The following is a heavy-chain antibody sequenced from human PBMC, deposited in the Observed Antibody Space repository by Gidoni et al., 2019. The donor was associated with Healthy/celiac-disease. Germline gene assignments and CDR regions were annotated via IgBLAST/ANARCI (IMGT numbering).Heavy chain of an antibody. CDR3: ARVLRRYCSSTSCSSYGMDV. Sequence: QLQLQESGSGLVKPSQTLSLTCAVSGGSISSGGYSWSWIRQPPGKGLEWIGYIYHSGSTYYNPSLKSRVTISVDRSKNQFSLKLSSVTAADTAVYYCARVLRRYCSSTSCSSYGMDVWGQGTTVTVSS. D-gene: IGHD2-2*01. CDR1: GGSISSGGYS. V-gene: IGHV4-30-2*01. CDR2: IYHSGST. J-gene: IGHJ6*02.